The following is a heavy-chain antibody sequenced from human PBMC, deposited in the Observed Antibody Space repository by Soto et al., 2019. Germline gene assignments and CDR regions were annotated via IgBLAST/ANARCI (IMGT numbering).Heavy chain of an antibody. D-gene: IGHD5-18*01. Sequence: EVQLVESGGGLVQPGGSLRLSCAASGFTFSNYSMNWVRQAPGKGLERVSYISGSSSTIYYADSVKGRFTISRDNAKNSLYLQMNSRRDEDTAVYYCARDVITRAAMVTGLMNYWGQGTLVTVSS. CDR3: ARDVITRAAMVTGLMNY. J-gene: IGHJ4*02. V-gene: IGHV3-48*02. CDR2: ISGSSSTI. CDR1: GFTFSNYS.